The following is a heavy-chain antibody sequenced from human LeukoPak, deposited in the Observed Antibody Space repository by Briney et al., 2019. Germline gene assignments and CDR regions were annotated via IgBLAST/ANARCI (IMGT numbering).Heavy chain of an antibody. D-gene: IGHD6-6*01. CDR3: ARDVYTSIAKSDYYYMDV. CDR2: IISISSTI. Sequence: GGSLRLSCAAAGFTFSMYSMNWVRQAPGKGLECVSYIISISSTIYYVDSVKGRFTISRDHAKNSLYLKMHSLRAEDTAVYYCARDVYTSIAKSDYYYMDVWGKGTTVTVSS. CDR1: GFTFSMYS. V-gene: IGHV3-48*04. J-gene: IGHJ6*03.